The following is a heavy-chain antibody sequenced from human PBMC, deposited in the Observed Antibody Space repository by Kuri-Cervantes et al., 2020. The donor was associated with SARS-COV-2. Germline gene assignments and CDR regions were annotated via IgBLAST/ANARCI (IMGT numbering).Heavy chain of an antibody. J-gene: IGHJ1*01. V-gene: IGHV3-9*01. CDR1: GLTFSSYA. CDR3: ARDEYEYIWGDLGL. Sequence: LSLTRAASGLTFSSYAMHWVRQVPGKGLEWVAGIHWNSARMVYAGSVKGRFTISRDNAKNSLYLQMSNLRPEDTAFYFCARDEYEYIWGDLGLWGQGTLVTVSS. CDR2: IHWNSARM. D-gene: IGHD3-16*01.